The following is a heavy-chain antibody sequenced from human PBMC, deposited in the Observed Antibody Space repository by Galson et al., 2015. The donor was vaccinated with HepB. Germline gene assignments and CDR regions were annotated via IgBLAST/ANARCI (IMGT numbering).Heavy chain of an antibody. D-gene: IGHD3-22*01. CDR2: MSGRADNT. CDR1: GFTFSRNA. Sequence: SLRLSCAASGFTFSRNAMSWVRQAPGKGLEWVSAMSGRADNTYYEDSVKGRFTISRDNSKNTLYLQLKSLRAEDTAVYYCAKHGWTYDASGYQRGFDYWGQGTLVTVSS. CDR3: AKHGWTYDASGYQRGFDY. J-gene: IGHJ4*02. V-gene: IGHV3-23*01.